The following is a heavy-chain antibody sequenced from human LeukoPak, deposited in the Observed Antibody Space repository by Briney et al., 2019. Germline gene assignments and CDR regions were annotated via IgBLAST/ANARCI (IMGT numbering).Heavy chain of an antibody. D-gene: IGHD2/OR15-2a*01. V-gene: IGHV1-18*01. CDR3: ARHLTTSDAFDI. Sequence: ASVKVSCKASGYTFTNHDVSWVRQAPGQGLEWMGWISTYIGNTNYAQNFQGRVTMTTDTSSGTAYMELRSLRSDDSAIYYCARHLTTSDAFDIWGQGTVVTVSS. CDR1: GYTFTNHD. J-gene: IGHJ3*02. CDR2: ISTYIGNT.